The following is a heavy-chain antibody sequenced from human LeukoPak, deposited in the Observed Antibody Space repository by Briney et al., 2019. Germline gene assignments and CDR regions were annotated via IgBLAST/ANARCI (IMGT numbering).Heavy chain of an antibody. D-gene: IGHD1-26*01. J-gene: IGHJ4*02. Sequence: SETLSLTCTISGYSISSGYYWGWIRQPPGKGLEWIGSIYHSGSTYYNPSLKSRVTISVDTSKNQFSLKLSSVTAADTAVYHCASRLHPKVGATVDYWGQGTLVTVSS. CDR2: IYHSGST. V-gene: IGHV4-38-2*02. CDR3: ASRLHPKVGATVDY. CDR1: GYSISSGYY.